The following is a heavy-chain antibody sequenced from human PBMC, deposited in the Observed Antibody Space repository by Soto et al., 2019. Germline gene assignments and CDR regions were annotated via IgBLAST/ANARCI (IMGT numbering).Heavy chain of an antibody. V-gene: IGHV4-31*03. J-gene: IGHJ2*01. CDR2: IFYSGST. Sequence: QVQLQESGPGLVKPSQILSLTCTVSGGSINSGGYYWSWIRQHPGMGLEWIGYIFYSGSTYYNPSLKSRVTISVDTSKNQFSLKLSSVTAADTAVYYCAREMTTAFDLWGRGTLVTVSS. CDR1: GGSINSGGYY. CDR3: AREMTTAFDL. D-gene: IGHD4-17*01.